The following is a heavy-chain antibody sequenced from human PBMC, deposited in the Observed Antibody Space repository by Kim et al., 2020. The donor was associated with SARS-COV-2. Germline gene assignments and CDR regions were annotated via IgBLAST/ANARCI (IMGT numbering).Heavy chain of an antibody. V-gene: IGHV4-34*01. CDR1: GGSFSGYY. J-gene: IGHJ4*02. Sequence: SETLSLTCAVYGGSFSGYYWSWIRQPPGKGLEWIGEINHSGSTNYNPSLKSRVTISVDTSKNQFSLKLSSVTAADTAVYYCAIRVGYGSGSYYRYWGQGTLVTVSS. CDR2: INHSGST. D-gene: IGHD3-10*01. CDR3: AIRVGYGSGSYYRY.